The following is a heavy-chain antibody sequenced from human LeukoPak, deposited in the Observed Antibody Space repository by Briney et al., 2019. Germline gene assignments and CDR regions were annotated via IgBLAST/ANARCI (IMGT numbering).Heavy chain of an antibody. V-gene: IGHV1-18*01. Sequence: ASVKVSCKASGYTFTTYGISWVRQAPGQGLEWVGWISAYIGNTNYAQKLQGRVTMTTDTFTTTAYMELRSLRSDDTAVYYCARDYSSGWPNFDYWGQGTLVTVSS. J-gene: IGHJ4*02. D-gene: IGHD6-19*01. CDR3: ARDYSSGWPNFDY. CDR2: ISAYIGNT. CDR1: GYTFTTYG.